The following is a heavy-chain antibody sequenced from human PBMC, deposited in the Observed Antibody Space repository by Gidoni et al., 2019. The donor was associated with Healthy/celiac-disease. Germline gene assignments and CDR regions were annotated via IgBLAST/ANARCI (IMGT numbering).Heavy chain of an antibody. D-gene: IGHD2-15*01. V-gene: IGHV1-2*04. CDR3: ARVRYCSGGSCARSYYYGMDV. CDR2: INPNSGGT. J-gene: IGHJ6*02. Sequence: MGWINPNSGGTNYAQKFQGWVTMTRDTSISTAYMELSRLRSDDTAVYYCARVRYCSGGSCARSYYYGMDVWGQGTTVTVSS.